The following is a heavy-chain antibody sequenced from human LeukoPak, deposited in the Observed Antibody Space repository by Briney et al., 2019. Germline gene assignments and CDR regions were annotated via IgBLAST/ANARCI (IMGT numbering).Heavy chain of an antibody. Sequence: GGSLRLSCAASGFTFSSYGMHWVRQAPGKGLEWVAVISYDGSNKYYADSVKGRFTISRDNSKNTLYLQMNSLRAEDTAVYYCAKADTMIVVVSGLDYWGQGTLVTVSS. CDR2: ISYDGSNK. CDR1: GFTFSSYG. J-gene: IGHJ4*02. D-gene: IGHD3-22*01. CDR3: AKADTMIVVVSGLDY. V-gene: IGHV3-30*18.